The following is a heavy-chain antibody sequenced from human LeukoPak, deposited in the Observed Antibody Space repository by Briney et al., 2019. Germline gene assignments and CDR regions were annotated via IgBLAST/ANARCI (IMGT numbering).Heavy chain of an antibody. J-gene: IGHJ4*01. Sequence: SETLSLTCTVSGGSISSYYWSWLRQPAGKGLQWIGRIYSSGSANYNPSLKSRVTMSVDTSKNQFSLRLNSMTAADTAVYYCARDLGFWSGPDYWGHGTLVTVSS. CDR3: ARDLGFWSGPDY. CDR1: GGSISSYY. V-gene: IGHV4-4*07. CDR2: IYSSGSA. D-gene: IGHD3-3*01.